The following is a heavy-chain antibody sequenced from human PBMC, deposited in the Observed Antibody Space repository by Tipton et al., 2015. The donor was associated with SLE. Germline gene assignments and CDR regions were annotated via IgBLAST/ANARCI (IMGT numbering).Heavy chain of an antibody. CDR3: ARRRGSANWYSRYGMDV. V-gene: IGHV4-61*02. CDR2: IYTSGAT. CDR1: GSSISSSDYY. Sequence: PGLVKPSETLSLTCTVSGSSISSSDYYWTWIRQPAGKGLVWIGHIYTSGATNYNPSLKSRVTIVMDKSKNQFSLKLTTVTAADTAVYYCARRRGSANWYSRYGMDVWGQGTTVTVSS. D-gene: IGHD2-21*02. J-gene: IGHJ6*02.